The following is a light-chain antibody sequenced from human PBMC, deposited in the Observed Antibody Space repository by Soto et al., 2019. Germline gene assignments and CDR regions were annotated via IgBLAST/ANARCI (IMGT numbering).Light chain of an antibody. CDR2: DVS. Sequence: QSVLTQPASVSGSPGQSITLSCTGTSSDVGGYNFVSWYQHHPGKAPKLIIYDVSNRPSGVSNRFSGSKSGNTASLTISGLQAEDEADYYCTSYTSSFTYVVGTGTKLTVL. CDR1: SSDVGGYNF. V-gene: IGLV2-14*03. CDR3: TSYTSSFTYV. J-gene: IGLJ1*01.